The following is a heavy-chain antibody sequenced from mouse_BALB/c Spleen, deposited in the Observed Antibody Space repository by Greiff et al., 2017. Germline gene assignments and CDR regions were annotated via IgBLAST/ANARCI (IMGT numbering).Heavy chain of an antibody. CDR2: IRLKSNNYAT. V-gene: IGHV6-6*02. CDR1: GFTFSNYW. D-gene: IGHD1-1*01. J-gene: IGHJ3*01. CDR3: TPHPTGYYGGFAY. Sequence: DVKLVESGGGLVQPGGSMKLSCVASGFTFSNYWMNWVRQSPEKGLEWVAEIRLKSNNYATHYAESVKGRFTISRDDSKSSVYLQMNNLRAEDTGIYYCTPHPTGYYGGFAYWGQGTLVTVSA.